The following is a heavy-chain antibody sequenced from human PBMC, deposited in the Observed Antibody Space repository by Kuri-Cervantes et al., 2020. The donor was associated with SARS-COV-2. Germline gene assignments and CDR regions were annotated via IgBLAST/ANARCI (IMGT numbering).Heavy chain of an antibody. D-gene: IGHD2-8*01. J-gene: IGHJ5*02. CDR1: GYTFTSYG. V-gene: IGHV1-18*01. CDR2: ISAYNGNT. CDR3: ARDSQDIVLMAYANGFPNWFDP. Sequence: ASVKVSCKASGYTFTSYGISWVRQAPGQGLEWMGWISAYNGNTNYAQKLQGRVTMTTDTSTSTAYMELRSLRSDDTAVYYCARDSQDIVLMAYANGFPNWFDPWGQGTLVTVSS.